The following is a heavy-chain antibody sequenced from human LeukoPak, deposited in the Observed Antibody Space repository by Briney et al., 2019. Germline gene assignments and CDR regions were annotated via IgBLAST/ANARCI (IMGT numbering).Heavy chain of an antibody. CDR3: AKDQQRFLEWSPSDY. D-gene: IGHD3-3*01. CDR1: GFTFSSYV. V-gene: IGHV3-30*02. J-gene: IGHJ4*02. Sequence: GGSLRLSCAASGFTFSSYVIHWVRQAPGKGLEWVAFIRYDGGNKYYADSVKGRFTISRDNSKDTLFLQMNSLRPEDTAVYYCAKDQQRFLEWSPSDYWGQGTLVTVSS. CDR2: IRYDGGNK.